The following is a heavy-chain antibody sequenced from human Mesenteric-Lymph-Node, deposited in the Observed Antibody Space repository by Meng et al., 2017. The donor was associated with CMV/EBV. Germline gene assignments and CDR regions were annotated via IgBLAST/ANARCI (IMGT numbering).Heavy chain of an antibody. V-gene: IGHV3-21*04. Sequence: GESLKISCAASGFMFNTYSMNWVRQAPGKGLEWVSSIDSSSNYIQYADSVKGRFTISRDNSKNTIHLQMNSLRAEDTAVYYCAKGCSSSSCYYLDYWGPGALVTVSS. CDR2: IDSSSNYI. J-gene: IGHJ4*02. CDR1: GFMFNTYS. D-gene: IGHD2-2*01. CDR3: AKGCSSSSCYYLDY.